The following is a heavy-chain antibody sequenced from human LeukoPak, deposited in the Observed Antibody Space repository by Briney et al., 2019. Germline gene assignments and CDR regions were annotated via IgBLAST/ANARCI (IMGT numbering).Heavy chain of an antibody. CDR3: ARAHPAAGTFYGY. CDR1: GFTVSSNY. V-gene: IGHV3-53*01. CDR2: IYSGGST. J-gene: IGHJ4*02. Sequence: PGGSLRLSCAASGFTVSSNYMSWVRQAPGKGLEWVSVIYSGGSTYYADSVKGRFTISRDNAKNTLYLQMNSLRAEDTAVYYCARAHPAAGTFYGYWGQGTLVTVSS. D-gene: IGHD6-13*01.